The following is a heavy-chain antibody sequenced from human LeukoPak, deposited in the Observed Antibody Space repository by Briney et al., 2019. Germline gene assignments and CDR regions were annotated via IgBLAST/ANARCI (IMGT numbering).Heavy chain of an antibody. Sequence: ASVKVSCKVSGYTLTELSMHWVRQAPGKGLEWMGGFDPEDGETIYAQKFQGRVTMTEDTSTDTAYMELSSLRSKDTAVYYCATDPLPTLPIGVPLSGWGQGTLVTVSS. CDR3: ATDPLPTLPIGVPLSG. CDR2: FDPEDGET. J-gene: IGHJ4*02. V-gene: IGHV1-24*01. CDR1: GYTLTELS. D-gene: IGHD3-3*01.